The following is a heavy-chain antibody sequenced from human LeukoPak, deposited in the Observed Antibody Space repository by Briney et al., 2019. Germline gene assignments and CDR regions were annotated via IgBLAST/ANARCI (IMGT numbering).Heavy chain of an antibody. Sequence: SETLSLTCAVSGYSISSGYYWGWIRQPPGKGLEWIGSIYHSGSTYYNPSLKSRVTISVDTSKNQFSLKLSSVTAADTAVYYCATDDYGDYNRAFDIWGQGTMVTVSS. CDR2: IYHSGST. D-gene: IGHD4-17*01. CDR1: GYSISSGYY. J-gene: IGHJ3*02. V-gene: IGHV4-38-2*02. CDR3: ATDDYGDYNRAFDI.